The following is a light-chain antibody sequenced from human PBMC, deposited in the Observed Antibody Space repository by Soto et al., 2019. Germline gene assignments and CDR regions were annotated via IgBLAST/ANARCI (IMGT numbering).Light chain of an antibody. CDR1: QSVRSY. Sequence: EIVLTQSPATLSLSPGERATLSCRASQSVRSYLAWFQHKPGQAPRLLFYDASNRATGIPARFSVSGSGTDFTLTISSLEPEDFAGYYCQERSNWPLLTFGGGTKVEVK. CDR3: QERSNWPLLT. CDR2: DAS. V-gene: IGKV3-11*01. J-gene: IGKJ4*01.